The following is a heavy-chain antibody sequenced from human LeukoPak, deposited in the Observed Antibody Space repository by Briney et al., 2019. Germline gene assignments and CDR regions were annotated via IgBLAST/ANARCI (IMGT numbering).Heavy chain of an antibody. CDR1: GYTFTTYA. Sequence: ASVKVSCKTSGYTFTTYAVNWVRQAPGQGLEWMGWINTNTGYPTYAQGFTGRFVFSLDTSVTTAYLQINSLKAEDTAMYYCVTSLYWGRWFDPWGQGTLVTVSS. D-gene: IGHD7-27*01. CDR2: INTNTGYP. J-gene: IGHJ5*02. V-gene: IGHV7-4-1*02. CDR3: VTSLYWGRWFDP.